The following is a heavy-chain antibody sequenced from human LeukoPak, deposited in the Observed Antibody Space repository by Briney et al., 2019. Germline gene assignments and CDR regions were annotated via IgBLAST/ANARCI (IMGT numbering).Heavy chain of an antibody. Sequence: SVKVSCKASGGTFSSYTISWVRQAPGQGLEWMGRIIPILGIANYAQKFQGRVTITADKSTSTAYMELSSLRSEDTAVYYCARGVLGYYYYMDVWGKGTTVTVSS. CDR1: GGTFSSYT. V-gene: IGHV1-69*02. D-gene: IGHD3-10*01. CDR3: ARGVLGYYYYMDV. CDR2: IIPILGIA. J-gene: IGHJ6*03.